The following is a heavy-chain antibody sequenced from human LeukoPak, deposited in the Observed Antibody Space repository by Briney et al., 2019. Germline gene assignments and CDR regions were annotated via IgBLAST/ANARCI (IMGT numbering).Heavy chain of an antibody. CDR3: ARGTRYCSGGGCRLAFDC. J-gene: IGHJ4*02. CDR2: INQDGSEI. V-gene: IGHV3-7*03. D-gene: IGHD2-15*01. CDR1: GFTFSNFW. Sequence: PGGYLRLSCAASGFTFSNFWMTWVRQAPGKGLEWVASINQDGSEISYVDSVKGRFTISRDNPKNSSYVQLNSLRPEDTAVYYCARGTRYCSGGGCRLAFDCWGQGTLVTVSS.